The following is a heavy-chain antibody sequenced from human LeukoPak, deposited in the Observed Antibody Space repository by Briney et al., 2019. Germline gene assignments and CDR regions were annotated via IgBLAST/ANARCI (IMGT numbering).Heavy chain of an antibody. CDR3: ARGKGNYGDPAYFDN. CDR1: GYTFTSYG. J-gene: IGHJ4*02. CDR2: ISAYNGNT. Sequence: ASVKVSCKASGYTFTSYGISWVRQAPGQGLEWMGWISAYNGNTNYAPKLQGRVTMTTDTSTSTAYMELGSLRSDDTALYYCARGKGNYGDPAYFDNWGQGTLVTVSS. D-gene: IGHD4-17*01. V-gene: IGHV1-18*01.